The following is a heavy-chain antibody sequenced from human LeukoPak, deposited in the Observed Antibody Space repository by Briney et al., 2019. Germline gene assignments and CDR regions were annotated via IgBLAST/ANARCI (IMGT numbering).Heavy chain of an antibody. CDR2: INPNSGGT. CDR1: GYTFTGYY. V-gene: IGHV1-2*02. J-gene: IGHJ4*02. CDR3: ARGRPSHYDFWSGYSEDFDY. Sequence: EASVKVSCKASGYTFTGYYMHWVRQAPGQGREWMGWINPNSGGTNYVQKFQGRVTMTRDTSISTAYMELSRLRSDDTAVYYCARGRPSHYDFWSGYSEDFDYWGQGTLVTVSS. D-gene: IGHD3-3*01.